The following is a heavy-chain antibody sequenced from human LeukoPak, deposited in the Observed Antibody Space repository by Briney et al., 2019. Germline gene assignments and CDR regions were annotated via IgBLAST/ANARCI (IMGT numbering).Heavy chain of an antibody. CDR2: ISSSSSYT. D-gene: IGHD3-10*01. CDR1: GFTFSDYY. CDR3: ARANNYYGSGSYYPLIDY. V-gene: IGHV3-11*06. J-gene: IGHJ4*02. Sequence: GGSLRLSCAASGFTFSDYYMSWIRQAPGKGLEWVSYISSSSSYTNYADSVKGRFTISRDNAKNSLYLQMSSLRAEDTAVYYCARANNYYGSGSYYPLIDYWGQGTLVTVSS.